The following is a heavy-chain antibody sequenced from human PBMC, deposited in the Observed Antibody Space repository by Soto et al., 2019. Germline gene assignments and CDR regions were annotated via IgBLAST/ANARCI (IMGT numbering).Heavy chain of an antibody. CDR2: VSHSDGA. CDR1: GYSISSGFF. V-gene: IGHV4-38-2*02. D-gene: IGHD6-6*01. Sequence: SETLSLTCAVSGYSISSGFFWGWTRQPPGKGLEWIASVSHSDGARYNPSLKSRVNISLDTSKNEFSLRLSSVTAADTAVYYCARDIRTSSEGYWGQGTLVAVSS. CDR3: ARDIRTSSEGY. J-gene: IGHJ4*02.